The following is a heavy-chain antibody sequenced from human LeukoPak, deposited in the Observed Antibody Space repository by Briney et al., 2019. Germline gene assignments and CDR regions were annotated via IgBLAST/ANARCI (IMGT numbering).Heavy chain of an antibody. CDR2: ISYDGSNK. CDR3: ARVGSYSQYNWWGTTSDYYYYMDV. D-gene: IGHD1-20*01. Sequence: PGGSLRLSCAASGFTSSSYAMHWVRQAPGKGLEWVAVISYDGSNKYYADSVKGRFTISRDNSKNTLYLQMNSLRAEDTAVYYCARVGSYSQYNWWGTTSDYYYYMDVWGKGTTVTVSS. J-gene: IGHJ6*03. CDR1: GFTSSSYA. V-gene: IGHV3-30*04.